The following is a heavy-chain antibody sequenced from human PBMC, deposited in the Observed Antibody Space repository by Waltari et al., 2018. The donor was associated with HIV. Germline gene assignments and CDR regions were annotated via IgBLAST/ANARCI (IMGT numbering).Heavy chain of an antibody. Sequence: EVQLVQSGAEVKKPGESLKISCKGSGYRFTSHWIGWVRQMPGKGLEWMGIIHPGDSDTRYRPALQGQVTLSADQSNRPRQREWGRLKGPDHAMVYFSRRGGGRKQFDYRGQGTLGT. J-gene: IGHJ4*02. CDR1: GYRFTSHW. D-gene: IGHD2-15*01. CDR2: IHPGDSDT. CDR3: SRRGGGRKQFDY. V-gene: IGHV5-51*01.